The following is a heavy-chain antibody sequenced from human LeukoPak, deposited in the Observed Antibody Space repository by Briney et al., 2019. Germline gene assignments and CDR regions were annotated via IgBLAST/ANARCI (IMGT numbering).Heavy chain of an antibody. D-gene: IGHD6-13*01. CDR1: GYTFTGYY. Sequence: ASVKVSCKASGYTFTGYYLHWVRQAPGQGLEWMGWINPNSGGTYYSQKFQSRGTMTRDTSISTAYMEVSRLRSDDTAVYYCAMSHSLGGSQQLPALDYWGQGPLVTVSS. J-gene: IGHJ4*02. CDR3: AMSHSLGGSQQLPALDY. V-gene: IGHV1-2*02. CDR2: INPNSGGT.